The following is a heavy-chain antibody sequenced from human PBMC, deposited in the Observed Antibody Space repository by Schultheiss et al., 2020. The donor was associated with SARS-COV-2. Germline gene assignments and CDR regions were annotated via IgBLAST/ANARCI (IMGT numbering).Heavy chain of an antibody. D-gene: IGHD2-2*01. CDR2: INPNSGNT. J-gene: IGHJ6*02. CDR3: AIAIVVVPAANYGMDV. Sequence: ASVKVSCKASGYTFTSYGISWVRQAPGQGLEWMGWINPNSGNTGYAQKLQGRVTMTTDTSTSTAYMELRSLRSDDTAVYYCAIAIVVVPAANYGMDVWGQGTTVTVSS. CDR1: GYTFTSYG. V-gene: IGHV1-18*01.